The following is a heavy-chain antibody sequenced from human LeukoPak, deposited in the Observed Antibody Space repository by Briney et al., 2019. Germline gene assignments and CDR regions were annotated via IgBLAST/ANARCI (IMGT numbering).Heavy chain of an antibody. Sequence: GGALRLSCAASGVTFTSYAMSGVRQAPGKGLEWVSAISGSGGSTYSADSVEGRFTISRDNSKNTLYLKMNSLRAEDTDVYYCAKDRRALPYYGMDVWGQGTTVTVSS. CDR1: GVTFTSYA. J-gene: IGHJ6*02. CDR2: ISGSGGST. V-gene: IGHV3-23*01. CDR3: AKDRRALPYYGMDV. D-gene: IGHD5/OR15-5a*01.